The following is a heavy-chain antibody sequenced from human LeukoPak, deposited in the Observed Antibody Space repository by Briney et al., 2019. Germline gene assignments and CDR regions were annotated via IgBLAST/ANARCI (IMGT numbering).Heavy chain of an antibody. Sequence: GGSLRLSCAASGFTVSSNYMIWVRQAPGKGLEWVSVIYSGGSTYYADSVRGRFTISRDNSKNTLYLQMNSLRAEDTALYYCARDHGGGSGSYWVAFDIWGQGTMVTVSS. D-gene: IGHD3-10*01. CDR3: ARDHGGGSGSYWVAFDI. J-gene: IGHJ3*02. CDR1: GFTVSSNY. CDR2: IYSGGST. V-gene: IGHV3-53*01.